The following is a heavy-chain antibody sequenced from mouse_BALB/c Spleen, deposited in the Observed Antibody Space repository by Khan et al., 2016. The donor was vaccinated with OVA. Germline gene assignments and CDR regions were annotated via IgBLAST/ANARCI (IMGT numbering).Heavy chain of an antibody. Sequence: QIQLVQSGAELVKPGASVRLSCKASGYTFTSYYLYWVKQRPGQGLEWIGDINPSSGGTNSNEKFKSKATLTVDKSSSTAYIQLNSLTSEDSAVYYYTRSGYGSFAYWGQGTLVTVSA. CDR1: GYTFTSYY. CDR3: TRSGYGSFAY. V-gene: IGHV1S81*02. J-gene: IGHJ3*01. CDR2: INPSSGGT. D-gene: IGHD2-2*01.